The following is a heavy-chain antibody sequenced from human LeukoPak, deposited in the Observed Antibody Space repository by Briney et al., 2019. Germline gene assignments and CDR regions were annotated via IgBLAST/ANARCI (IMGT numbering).Heavy chain of an antibody. CDR2: ISGNSGST. D-gene: IGHD3-3*02. J-gene: IGHJ4*02. Sequence: GGSLRLSCVASGFTFSRYSMTWVRQAPGRGLEWVSTISGNSGSTDYADSVNGRFTVSRDNSRNTLYLQMHSLRADDTAVYYCAKGLSLTSMGIDYWGQGTLVTVSS. CDR1: GFTFSRYS. CDR3: AKGLSLTSMGIDY. V-gene: IGHV3-23*01.